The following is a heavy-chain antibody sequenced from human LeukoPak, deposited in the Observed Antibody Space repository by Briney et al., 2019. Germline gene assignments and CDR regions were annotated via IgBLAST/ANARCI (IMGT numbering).Heavy chain of an antibody. CDR1: GGSISSSSYY. J-gene: IGHJ4*02. V-gene: IGHV4-39*01. D-gene: IGHD3-22*01. CDR2: IYYSGST. Sequence: PSETLSLTCTVSGGSISSSSYYWGWIRQPPGKGLEWIGSIYYSGSTYYNPSLKSRVTISVDTSKNQFSPKLSSVTAADTAVYYCARQGYYYDSSGYHPSVLDYWGQGTLVTVSS. CDR3: ARQGYYYDSSGYHPSVLDY.